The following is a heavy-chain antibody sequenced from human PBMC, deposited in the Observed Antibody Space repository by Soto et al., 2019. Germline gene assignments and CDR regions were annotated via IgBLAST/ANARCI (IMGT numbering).Heavy chain of an antibody. CDR2: ISYDGSSK. V-gene: IGHV3-30-3*01. Sequence: LRLSCAASGFTFSSYAMHWVRQAPGKGLEWVAVISYDGSSKYSADSVKGRFTISRDNSKNTLYLQMNSLRAEDTAVYYCTKADVVVVPAAMPFDYWGQGTLVTVSS. D-gene: IGHD2-2*01. CDR1: GFTFSSYA. J-gene: IGHJ4*02. CDR3: TKADVVVVPAAMPFDY.